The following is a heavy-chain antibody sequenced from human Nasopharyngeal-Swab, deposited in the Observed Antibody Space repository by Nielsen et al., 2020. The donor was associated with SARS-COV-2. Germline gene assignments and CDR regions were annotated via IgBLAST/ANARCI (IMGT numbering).Heavy chain of an antibody. CDR2: IYYSGST. D-gene: IGHD6-13*01. J-gene: IGHJ5*02. V-gene: IGHV4-39*01. Sequence: WIRQPPGKGLEWIGSIYYSGSTYYNPSLKSRVTISVDTSKNQFSLKVTSVVAADTAVYYCAGVARSSWYVLDNWFDPWGHGTLVTVSS. CDR3: AGVARSSWYVLDNWFDP.